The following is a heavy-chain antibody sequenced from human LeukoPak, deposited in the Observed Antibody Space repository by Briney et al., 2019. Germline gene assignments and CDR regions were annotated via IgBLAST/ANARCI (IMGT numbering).Heavy chain of an antibody. V-gene: IGHV3-23*01. Sequence: VGSLRLSCADSGFTFSSYAMSWVRQAPGKGLEWVSLISTSGRTHYADSVQGRFTISRDNSKNTLSLHMNSLRAEDTAVYYCARDLDSSGYYHVVDSWGQGALDTVSS. CDR1: GFTFSSYA. D-gene: IGHD3-22*01. J-gene: IGHJ4*02. CDR3: ARDLDSSGYYHVVDS. CDR2: ISTSGRT.